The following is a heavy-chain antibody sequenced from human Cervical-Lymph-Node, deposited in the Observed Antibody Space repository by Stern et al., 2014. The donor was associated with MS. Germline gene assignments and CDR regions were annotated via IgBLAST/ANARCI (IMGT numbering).Heavy chain of an antibody. V-gene: IGHV1-2*04. D-gene: IGHD1-1*01. CDR3: ARASTTANNYYDGVDV. CDR2: INPNNGGT. CDR1: GYTFTDYS. Sequence: QEQLVESGAEVKNPGASVKVSCKASGYTFTDYSMQWMRQAPGQGLEWMGGINPNNGGTKSAQKFHGWVTMTRDTSTSTAYMELSRLRSDDTAIYYCARASTTANNYYDGVDVWGQGTTVTVTS. J-gene: IGHJ6*02.